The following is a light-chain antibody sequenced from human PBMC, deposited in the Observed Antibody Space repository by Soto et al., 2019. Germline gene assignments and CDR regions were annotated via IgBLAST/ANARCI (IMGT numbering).Light chain of an antibody. V-gene: IGKV1-5*01. CDR3: EQYNSYWT. CDR2: DAS. J-gene: IGKJ1*01. CDR1: QSISSW. Sequence: DIQITQSPSTLSASVGDRVTITCRASQSISSWLAWYQQKPGKAPKLLIYDASSLESGVPSRFSGSGSRTEFTLTISSLQHDDFATYYCEQYNSYWTFGQGTKVEIK.